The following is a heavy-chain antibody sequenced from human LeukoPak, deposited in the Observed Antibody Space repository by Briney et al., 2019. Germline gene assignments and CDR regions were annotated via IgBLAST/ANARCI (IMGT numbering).Heavy chain of an antibody. CDR3: ARRSGGGSYRPLYYYYMDV. CDR1: GYTFTGYY. D-gene: IGHD2-15*01. Sequence: ASAKVSCEASGYTFTGYYMHWVRQAPGQGLEWMGRINPNSGGTNYAQKFQGRVTMTRDTSISTAYMELSRLRSDDTAVYYCARRSGGGSYRPLYYYYMDVWGKGTTVIVSS. CDR2: INPNSGGT. J-gene: IGHJ6*03. V-gene: IGHV1-2*06.